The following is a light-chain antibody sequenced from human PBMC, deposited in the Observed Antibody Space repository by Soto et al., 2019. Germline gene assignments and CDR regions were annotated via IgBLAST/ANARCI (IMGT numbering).Light chain of an antibody. CDR1: QNIINW. CDR2: KAP. CDR3: HQYNSYSPYT. V-gene: IGKV1-5*03. Sequence: DIQMTQSPSTLSASVGDRVTITCRASQNIINWLAWYQQKPGKAPKLLIYKAPSLESGVPSRFSGSGSGTEFTLTISSLQPDDFAPYYCHQYNSYSPYTFGQGTKLEIK. J-gene: IGKJ2*01.